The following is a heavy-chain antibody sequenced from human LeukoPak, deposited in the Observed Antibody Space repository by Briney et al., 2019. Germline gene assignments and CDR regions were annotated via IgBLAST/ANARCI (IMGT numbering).Heavy chain of an antibody. CDR2: IIPILGIA. J-gene: IGHJ6*03. CDR1: GGTFSSYA. D-gene: IGHD3-3*01. V-gene: IGHV1-69*04. Sequence: ASVKVSCKASGGTFSSYAISWVRQAPGQGLEWMGRIIPILGIANYAQKFQGRVTITADKSTSTAYMELSSLRSEDTAVYYFLRFLEWVFYYYYMDVWGKGTTVTVSS. CDR3: LRFLEWVFYYYYMDV.